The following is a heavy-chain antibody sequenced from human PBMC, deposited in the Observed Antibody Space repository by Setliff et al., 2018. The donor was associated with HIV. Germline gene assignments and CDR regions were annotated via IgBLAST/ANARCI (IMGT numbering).Heavy chain of an antibody. Sequence: LRLSCAASGFTFSSNWMHWVRQVPGKGLVWVSRISPDGSSISYADSVKGRFTISRDNAKNTLYLQMNSLRAEDTAVYYCASGSGCYDYWGQGNMVTVSS. CDR2: ISPDGSSI. CDR3: ASGSGCYDY. V-gene: IGHV3-74*01. CDR1: GFTFSSNW. D-gene: IGHD1-26*01. J-gene: IGHJ4*02.